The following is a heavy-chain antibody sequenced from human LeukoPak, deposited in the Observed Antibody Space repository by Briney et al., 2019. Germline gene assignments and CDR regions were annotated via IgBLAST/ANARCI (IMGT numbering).Heavy chain of an antibody. CDR1: GFTFSSYG. J-gene: IGHJ6*02. Sequence: GGSLRLSCAASGFTFSSYGMHWIRQAPGKGLEWVAVIWYDGSNKFYTDSVKGRFTISRDNSKNTLYLQMDSLRAEDTAVYYCARDQRPITIFGVVIYYYYGMDVRGQGTTVTVSS. V-gene: IGHV3-33*01. D-gene: IGHD3-3*01. CDR2: IWYDGSNK. CDR3: ARDQRPITIFGVVIYYYYGMDV.